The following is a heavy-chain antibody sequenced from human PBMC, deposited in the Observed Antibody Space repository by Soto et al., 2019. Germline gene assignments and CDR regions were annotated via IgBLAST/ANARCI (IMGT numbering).Heavy chain of an antibody. Sequence: VGSLRLSFADSGFTLSKAWMSWVLQAPGKGLAWGGRIKSRTNCGTKDYTAPVKCRFTISRDDSKHTLYLQMNSMRTEDTAIYYCTTDDPINRSWGQGTMVPVSS. V-gene: IGHV3-15*01. CDR1: GFTLSKAW. J-gene: IGHJ5*02. CDR2: IKSRTNCGTK. CDR3: TTDDPINRS.